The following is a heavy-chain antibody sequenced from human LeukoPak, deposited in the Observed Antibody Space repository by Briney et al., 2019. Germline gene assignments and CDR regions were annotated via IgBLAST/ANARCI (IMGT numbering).Heavy chain of an antibody. V-gene: IGHV3-9*01. J-gene: IGHJ4*02. CDR3: AKSFGTLVLRIYFNS. CDR1: GFTFEDYA. Sequence: PGRSLRLSCAASGFTFEDYAMHWVRHVAGKGLEWVSGISWDSDTIAYADSVRGRFTISRDNAKRLLFLQMNSLRDEDTALYYCAKSFGTLVLRIYFNSWGQGTPVTVSS. CDR2: ISWDSDTI. D-gene: IGHD2-8*02.